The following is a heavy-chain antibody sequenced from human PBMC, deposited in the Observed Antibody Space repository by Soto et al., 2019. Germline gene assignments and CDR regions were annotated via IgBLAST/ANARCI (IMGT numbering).Heavy chain of an antibody. D-gene: IGHD5-12*01. J-gene: IGHJ4*02. CDR1: GFTFSSYG. V-gene: IGHV3-33*01. CDR2: IWYDGSNK. CDR3: ARDGVATIPRGDYSPFDY. Sequence: GGSLRLSCAASGFTFSSYGMHWVRQAPGKGLEWVAVIWYDGSNKYYADSVKGRFTISRDNSKNTLYLQMNSLRAEDTAVYYCARDGVATIPRGDYSPFDYWGQGTLVTVSS.